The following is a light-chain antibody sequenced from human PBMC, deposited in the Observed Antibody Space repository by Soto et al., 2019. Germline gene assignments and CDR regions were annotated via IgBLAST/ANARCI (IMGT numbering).Light chain of an antibody. CDR3: GSYTTFNSLV. CDR2: DVS. CDR1: SSDIGGSKY. J-gene: IGLJ3*02. V-gene: IGLV2-14*01. Sequence: QSALTQPASVSGSPGQSIIISCTGTSSDIGGSKYVTWYQQPPGRAPRIIIYDVSDRPSGVSIRFSGSKSGTTAYLTISGLQAEDEADYYCGSYTTFNSLVFGGGTKVTV.